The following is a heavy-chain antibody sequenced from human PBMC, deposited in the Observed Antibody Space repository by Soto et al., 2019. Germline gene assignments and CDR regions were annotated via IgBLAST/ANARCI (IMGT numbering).Heavy chain of an antibody. CDR2: IIPIFGTA. CDR1: GGTFSSYA. V-gene: IGHV1-69*13. CDR3: ARAPDYGDYYYGMDV. Sequence: GASVKVSCKASGGTFSSYALSWVRQAPGQGLEWMGGIIPIFGTANYAQKFQGRVTITADESTSTAYMELSSLRSEDTAVYYCARAPDYGDYYYGMDVWGQGTTVTVSS. D-gene: IGHD4-17*01. J-gene: IGHJ6*02.